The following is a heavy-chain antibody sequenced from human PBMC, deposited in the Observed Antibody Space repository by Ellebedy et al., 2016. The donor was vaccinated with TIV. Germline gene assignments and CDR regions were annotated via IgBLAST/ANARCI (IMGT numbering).Heavy chain of an antibody. V-gene: IGHV4-30-2*01. D-gene: IGHD3-10*01. J-gene: IGHJ4*02. CDR1: GGSISSGGYS. CDR2: IYHSGST. CDR3: ASIRGYRGVS. Sequence: SETLSLXXAVSGGSISSGGYSWSWIRQPPGKGLEWIGYIYHSGSTYYNPSLKSRVTISVDRSKNQFSLKLSSVTAADTAVYYCASIRGYRGVSWGQGTLVTVSS.